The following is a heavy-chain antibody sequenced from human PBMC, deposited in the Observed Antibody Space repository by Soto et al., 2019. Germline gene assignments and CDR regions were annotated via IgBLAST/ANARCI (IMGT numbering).Heavy chain of an antibody. CDR3: AKARWRTRDYFDY. CDR1: GFTFSSYG. J-gene: IGHJ4*02. CDR2: ISYDGSNK. V-gene: IGHV3-30*18. Sequence: GGSLRLSCAASGFTFSSYGMHWVRQAPGKGLEWVAVISYDGSNKYYADSVKGRFTISRDNSKNTLYLQMNSLRAEDTAVYYCAKARWRTRDYFDYWGQGTLVTVSS. D-gene: IGHD2-15*01.